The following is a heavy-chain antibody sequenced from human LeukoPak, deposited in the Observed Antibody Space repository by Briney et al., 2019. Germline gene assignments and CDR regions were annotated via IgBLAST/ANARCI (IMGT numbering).Heavy chain of an antibody. CDR2: IYYSGST. J-gene: IGHJ4*02. D-gene: IGHD3-16*02. CDR3: ASSGYVWGSYRPFDY. CDR1: GGSISSSSYY. V-gene: IGHV4-39*01. Sequence: PSETLSLTCTVSGGSISSSSYYWGWIRQPPGKGLEWIGSIYYSGSTYYNPSLKSRVTISVDTSKNQFSLKLSSVTAADTAVYYCASSGYVWGSYRPFDYWGQGTLVTVSS.